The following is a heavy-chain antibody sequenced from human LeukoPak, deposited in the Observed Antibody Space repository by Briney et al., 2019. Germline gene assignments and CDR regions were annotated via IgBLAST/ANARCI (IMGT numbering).Heavy chain of an antibody. V-gene: IGHV1-2*02. CDR1: GYTFSDYY. CDR2: INPNSGGI. J-gene: IGHJ3*02. Sequence: ASVKVSCKASGYTFSDYYMHWVRQAPGQALEWMGWINPNSGGINYAQRFQGSVTMTRDTSLSTAYMELSRLRSDDTAVYYCARDRSTMVLGENFAFDIWGQGTMVTVSS. CDR3: ARDRSTMVLGENFAFDI. D-gene: IGHD3-10*01.